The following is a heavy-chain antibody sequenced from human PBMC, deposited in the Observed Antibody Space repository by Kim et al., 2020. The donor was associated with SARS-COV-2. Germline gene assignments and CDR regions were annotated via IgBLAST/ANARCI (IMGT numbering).Heavy chain of an antibody. Sequence: SVKVSCKASGGTFSSYAISWVRQAPGQGLEWMGRIIPILGIANYAQKFQGRVTITADKSTSTAYMELSSLRSEDTAVYYCASPIPKDIVLMVYATLRHYGMDVWGQGTTVTVSS. V-gene: IGHV1-69*04. CDR3: ASPIPKDIVLMVYATLRHYGMDV. CDR2: IIPILGIA. J-gene: IGHJ6*02. D-gene: IGHD2-8*01. CDR1: GGTFSSYA.